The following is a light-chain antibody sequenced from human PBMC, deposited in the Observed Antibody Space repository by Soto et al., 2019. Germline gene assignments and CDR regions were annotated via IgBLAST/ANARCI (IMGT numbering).Light chain of an antibody. J-gene: IGKJ2*02. CDR3: QQYGDSPPST. CDR2: AAS. CDR1: QSVNSRF. Sequence: EIVLTQSPGPLSLSPGESATLSCRASQSVNSRFLAWYQHKPGQAPRLLIYAASTRATGIPDRFSGSASGTDFNLAISRLEGEDFAVYDCQQYGDSPPSTIGQGTKLEIK. V-gene: IGKV3-20*01.